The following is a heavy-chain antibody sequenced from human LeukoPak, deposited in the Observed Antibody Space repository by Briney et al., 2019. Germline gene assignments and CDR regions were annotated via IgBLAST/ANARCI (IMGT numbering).Heavy chain of an antibody. D-gene: IGHD3-3*01. CDR1: GFTLSSYA. CDR2: ISGSGGST. V-gene: IGHV3-23*01. Sequence: GGSLRLSCAASGFTLSSYAMSWVRQAPGKGLEWVSAISGSGGSTYYADSVKGRFTISRDNSKNTLYLQMNSLRAEDTAVYYCAKSQGFWSGYSDLYFDYWGQGTLVTVSS. CDR3: AKSQGFWSGYSDLYFDY. J-gene: IGHJ4*02.